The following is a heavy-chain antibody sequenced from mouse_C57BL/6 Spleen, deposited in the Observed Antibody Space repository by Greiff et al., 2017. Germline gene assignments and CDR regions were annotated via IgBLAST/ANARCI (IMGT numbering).Heavy chain of an antibody. Sequence: EVQVVESGGGLVKPGGSLKLSCAASGFTFSDYGMHWVRQAPEKGLEWVAYISSGSSTIYYADTVKGRFTISRDNAKNTLFLQMTSLRSEDTAMYYCARYYDYDPYAMDYWGQGTSVTVSS. V-gene: IGHV5-17*01. CDR1: GFTFSDYG. CDR2: ISSGSSTI. J-gene: IGHJ4*01. CDR3: ARYYDYDPYAMDY. D-gene: IGHD2-4*01.